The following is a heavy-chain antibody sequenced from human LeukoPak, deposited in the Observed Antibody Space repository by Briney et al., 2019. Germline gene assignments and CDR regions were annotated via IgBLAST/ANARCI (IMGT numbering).Heavy chain of an antibody. D-gene: IGHD2-21*01. CDR2: INYSGRS. V-gene: IGHV4-59*08. CDR1: GNSITSDF. CDR3: ARLDCLSDECYNY. Sequence: SSDTLSLTCIVSGNSITSDFWSWIRQSPGKGLEWIGYINYSGRSEYDPSLKSRVTISVDRSRKRVSLKMRSVTAADTAVYYCARLDCLSDECYNYWAVGALVTVSS. J-gene: IGHJ4*02.